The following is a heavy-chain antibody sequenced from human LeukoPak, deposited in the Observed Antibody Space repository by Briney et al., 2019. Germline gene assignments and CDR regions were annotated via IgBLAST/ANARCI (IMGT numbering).Heavy chain of an antibody. CDR2: ISAYNGNT. Sequence: ASVKVSCKASGYTFTSYGISWVRQAPGQGLEWIGWISAYNGNTNYAQKLQGRVTMTTDTSTSTAYMELRSLRSDDTDVYYCARDGYCSGGSCYQEIIDYWGQGTLVTVSS. J-gene: IGHJ4*02. D-gene: IGHD2-15*01. V-gene: IGHV1-18*01. CDR1: GYTFTSYG. CDR3: ARDGYCSGGSCYQEIIDY.